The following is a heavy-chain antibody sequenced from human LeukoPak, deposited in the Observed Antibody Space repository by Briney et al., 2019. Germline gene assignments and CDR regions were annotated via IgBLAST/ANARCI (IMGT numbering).Heavy chain of an antibody. Sequence: GGSLRLSCAASGFTFSSYAMSWVRQAPGKGLEWVSAISGSGGSTYYADSVKGRFTISRDNSKNTLYLQMNSLRAEGTAVYYCAKDLSPGNIVVVVAATVPWFDPWGQGTLVAVSS. CDR2: ISGSGGST. CDR3: AKDLSPGNIVVVVAATVPWFDP. CDR1: GFTFSSYA. J-gene: IGHJ5*02. V-gene: IGHV3-23*01. D-gene: IGHD2-15*01.